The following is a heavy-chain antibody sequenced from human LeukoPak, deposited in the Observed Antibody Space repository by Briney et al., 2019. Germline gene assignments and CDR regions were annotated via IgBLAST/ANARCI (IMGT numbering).Heavy chain of an antibody. CDR3: ARVVVSSPSLGVPEGFDY. CDR2: INPSGGST. CDR1: GYTFTSYY. V-gene: IGHV1-46*01. J-gene: IGHJ4*02. Sequence: GASVKVSCKESGYTFTSYYMHWVRQAPGQGLEWMGIINPSGGSTSYAQKFQGRVTMTRDTSTSTVYMELSSLRSEDTAVYYCARVVVSSPSLGVPEGFDYWGQGTLVTVSS. D-gene: IGHD6-6*01.